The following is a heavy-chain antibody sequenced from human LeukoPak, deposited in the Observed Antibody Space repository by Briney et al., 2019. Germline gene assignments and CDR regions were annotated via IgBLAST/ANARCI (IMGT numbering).Heavy chain of an antibody. CDR2: ISRSGNTV. Sequence: PGGSLRLSCAASGFTFSSYSMNWVRQAPGKGLEWVSYISRSGNTVYYADSVKGRFTISRDNAKNTLYLQMNSLRAEDTAVYYCARVGAATYAFDIWGQGTMDTVSS. CDR1: GFTFSSYS. D-gene: IGHD3-16*01. V-gene: IGHV3-48*04. CDR3: ARVGAATYAFDI. J-gene: IGHJ3*02.